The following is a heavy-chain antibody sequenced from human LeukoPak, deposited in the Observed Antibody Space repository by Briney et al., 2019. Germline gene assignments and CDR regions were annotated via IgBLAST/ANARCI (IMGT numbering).Heavy chain of an antibody. CDR2: INWNGGST. Sequence: PGGSLRLSCAASGFTFSSYGMHWVRQAPGKGLEWVSGINWNGGSTGYADSVKGRFTISRDNAKNSLYLQMNSLRAEDTALYYCAREVRDIVVVPAAMGDYYYYYYMDVWGKGTTVTVSS. J-gene: IGHJ6*03. D-gene: IGHD2-2*01. CDR3: AREVRDIVVVPAAMGDYYYYYYMDV. CDR1: GFTFSSYG. V-gene: IGHV3-20*04.